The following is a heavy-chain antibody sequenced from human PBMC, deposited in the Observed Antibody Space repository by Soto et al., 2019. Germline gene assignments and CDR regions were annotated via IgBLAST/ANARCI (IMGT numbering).Heavy chain of an antibody. D-gene: IGHD3-22*01. Sequence: EVQLVESGGGLVQPGGSLRLSCVASGFIFNSYSMNWVRQAPGKGLEWISYINSGSTFVFYSDSVKARFSISRDNAKTSLYLQMNSLRAEETAVYYGGSSASPDAYWGQGTLVTVSS. J-gene: IGHJ4*02. CDR2: INSGSTFV. V-gene: IGHV3-48*01. CDR3: GSSASPDAY. CDR1: GFIFNSYS.